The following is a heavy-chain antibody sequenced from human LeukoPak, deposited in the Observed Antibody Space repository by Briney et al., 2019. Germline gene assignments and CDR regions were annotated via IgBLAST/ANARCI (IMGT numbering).Heavy chain of an antibody. J-gene: IGHJ6*03. CDR1: GGSISSSSYY. Sequence: SETLSLTCTVSGGSISSSSYYWGWIRQPPGKGLQWIGSIYYSGSTYYNPSLKSRVTISVDTSKNQFSLKLSSVTAADTAVYYCARDPRGYYYYYMDVWGKGTTVTISS. CDR2: IYYSGST. CDR3: ARDPRGYYYYYMDV. V-gene: IGHV4-39*07.